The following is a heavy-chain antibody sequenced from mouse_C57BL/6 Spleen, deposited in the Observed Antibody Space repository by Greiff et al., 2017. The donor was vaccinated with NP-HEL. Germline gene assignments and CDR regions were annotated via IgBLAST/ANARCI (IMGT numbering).Heavy chain of an antibody. CDR3: ARATSDGYYDY. CDR2: ISSGSSTI. D-gene: IGHD2-3*01. CDR1: GFTFSDYG. Sequence: EVKLMESGGGLVKPGGSLKLSCAASGFTFSDYGMHWVRQAPEKGLEWVAYISSGSSTIYYADTVKGRFTISRDNAKNTLFLQMTSLRSEDTAMYYCARATSDGYYDYWGQGTTLTVSS. V-gene: IGHV5-17*01. J-gene: IGHJ2*01.